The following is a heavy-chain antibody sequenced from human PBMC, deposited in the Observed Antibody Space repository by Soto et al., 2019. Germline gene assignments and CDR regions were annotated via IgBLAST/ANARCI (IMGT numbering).Heavy chain of an antibody. CDR3: ARVFWSGYFYYMDV. D-gene: IGHD3-3*01. Sequence: ASVKVSCKASGYTFTSYDINWVRQATGQGLEWMGWMNPNSGNTGYAQKFQGRVTMTRNTSISTAYMELSSLRSEDTAVYYCARVFWSGYFYYMDVWGKGTTVTVSS. CDR1: GYTFTSYD. CDR2: MNPNSGNT. J-gene: IGHJ6*03. V-gene: IGHV1-8*01.